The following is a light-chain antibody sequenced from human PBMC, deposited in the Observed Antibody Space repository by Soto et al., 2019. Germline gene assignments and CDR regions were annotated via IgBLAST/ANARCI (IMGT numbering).Light chain of an antibody. CDR2: GAS. J-gene: IGKJ2*01. CDR3: QQYGSSPRT. CDR1: QSVSYSF. V-gene: IGKV3-20*01. Sequence: EIVLTQSPGTLSLSPGEGATLSCRASQSVSYSFLAWYQQKPGQAPRLLIYGASSRATGIPDRFSGSGSGTDFTLTSSRLEPADFAVYYCQQYGSSPRTFGQGTKLEIK.